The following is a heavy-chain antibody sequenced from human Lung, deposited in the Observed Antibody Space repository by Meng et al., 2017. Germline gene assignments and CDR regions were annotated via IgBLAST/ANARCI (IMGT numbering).Heavy chain of an antibody. Sequence: QVQLQVSCRGLVKPSQPLSLTCAISWDSVPANSAAWNWISQSPSRVLEWLGRTYYRSKWYNDYAVSVKSRIIITPDTSKNQFSLQLNSVTPEDTAVYFCASGYGLPSWGQGTLVAVSS. CDR1: WDSVPANSAA. J-gene: IGHJ5*02. CDR2: TYYRSKWYN. D-gene: IGHD5-18*01. CDR3: ASGYGLPS. V-gene: IGHV6-1*02.